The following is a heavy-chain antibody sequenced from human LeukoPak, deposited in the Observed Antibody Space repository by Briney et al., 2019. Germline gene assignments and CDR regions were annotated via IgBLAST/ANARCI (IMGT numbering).Heavy chain of an antibody. J-gene: IGHJ4*02. V-gene: IGHV3-11*04. CDR2: ISPSGTDI. CDR3: ARNDYGSGSYITLFDY. Sequence: GGSLRLSCAVSGFTFSDTYMTWIRQAPGKGLESLSYISPSGTDISYADSVKGRFTISRDNAKNSLYLQMNSLRAEDTAVYYCARNDYGSGSYITLFDYWGQGTLVTVSS. D-gene: IGHD3-10*01. CDR1: GFTFSDTY.